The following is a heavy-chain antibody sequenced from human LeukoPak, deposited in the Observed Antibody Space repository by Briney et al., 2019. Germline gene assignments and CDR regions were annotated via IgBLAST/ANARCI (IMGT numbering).Heavy chain of an antibody. CDR1: GGSISSYY. Sequence: PSETLSLTCTVSGGSISSYYWSWIRQPPGKGLEWIGYIYYSGSTNYNPSLKSRVTISVDTSKNQFSLKLSSVTAADTAVYYCARGRRVRGTAWFDPWGQGTLVTVSS. CDR3: ARGRRVRGTAWFDP. CDR2: IYYSGST. V-gene: IGHV4-59*01. J-gene: IGHJ5*02. D-gene: IGHD3-10*01.